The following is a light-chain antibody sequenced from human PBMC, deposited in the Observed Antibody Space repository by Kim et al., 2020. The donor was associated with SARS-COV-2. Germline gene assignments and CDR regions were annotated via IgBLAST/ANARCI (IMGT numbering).Light chain of an antibody. V-gene: IGLV2-14*03. Sequence: QSALTQPASVSGSPGQSITISCTGTSSDVGGYSYVSWYQQHPGKAPKLMIYDVNKQPSGVSNRFSGSKSGNTASLTISGLQAEDETDYFCSSYTSSSTWVFGGGTQLTVL. CDR1: SSDVGGYSY. CDR3: SSYTSSSTWV. CDR2: DVN. J-gene: IGLJ3*02.